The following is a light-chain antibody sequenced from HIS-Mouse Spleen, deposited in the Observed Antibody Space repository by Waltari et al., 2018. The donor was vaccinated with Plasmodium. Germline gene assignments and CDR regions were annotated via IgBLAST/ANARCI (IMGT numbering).Light chain of an antibody. CDR1: QGVSSN. V-gene: IGKV3-15*01. CDR3: QQYNNWSFT. J-gene: IGKJ3*01. CDR2: GAS. Sequence: EIVMTQSPATLSVSPGERATLSCRASQGVSSNLAWYQQKPGQAPRVLMDGASTRATGIPARCSGSGYGTEFTLTISSLQSEDFAVYYCQQYNNWSFTFGPGTKVDIK.